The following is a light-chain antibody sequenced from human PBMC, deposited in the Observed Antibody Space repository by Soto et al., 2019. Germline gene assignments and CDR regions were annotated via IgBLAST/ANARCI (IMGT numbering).Light chain of an antibody. J-gene: IGLJ2*01. Sequence: QSVLTQPPSASGTPGQRVTISCSGSSSNIGSNYVYWYQQVPGTAPRLLMYRASQRPSGVPDRFSGSKSGTSASLAISGLRSADEADYYCAAWDDTLNGLVLGGGTKLTVL. V-gene: IGLV1-47*01. CDR2: RAS. CDR3: AAWDDTLNGLV. CDR1: SSNIGSNY.